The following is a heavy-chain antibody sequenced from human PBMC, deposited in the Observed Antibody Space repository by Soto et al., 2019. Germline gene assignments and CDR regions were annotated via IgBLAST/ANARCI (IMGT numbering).Heavy chain of an antibody. CDR2: LYNSGST. CDR3: SIDTEEITMVRGVTYYYSYMDV. V-gene: IGHV4-39*02. CDR1: GGSISISSYY. D-gene: IGHD3-10*01. Sequence: SETLSLTCSVSGGSISISSYYWVWIRQPPGKGLEGIGSLYNSGSTYYDTSLKSRVTISVDTSKNQFSLRLISVTAADPAVYHCSIDTEEITMVRGVTYYYSYMDVWGKGTTVTVSS. J-gene: IGHJ6*03.